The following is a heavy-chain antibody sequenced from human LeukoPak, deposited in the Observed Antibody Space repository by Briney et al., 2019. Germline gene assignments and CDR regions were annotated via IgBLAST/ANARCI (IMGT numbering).Heavy chain of an antibody. CDR3: ARVNYYDSSGYLS. J-gene: IGHJ5*02. CDR1: GGTFSSYA. D-gene: IGHD3-22*01. V-gene: IGHV1-69*04. Sequence: GASVKVSCKASGGTFSSYAISWVRQAPGQGLEWMGRIIPILGIANYAQKFQGRVTITADKSTSTAYMGLSSLRSEDTAVYYCARVNYYDSSGYLSWGQGTLVTVSS. CDR2: IIPILGIA.